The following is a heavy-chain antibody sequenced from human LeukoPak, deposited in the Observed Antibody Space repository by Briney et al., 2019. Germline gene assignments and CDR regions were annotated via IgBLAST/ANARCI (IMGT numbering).Heavy chain of an antibody. D-gene: IGHD6-19*01. CDR1: GFTFSSYA. Sequence: GGSLRLSCAASGFTFSSYAMSWVRQAPGKGLEWVSAISGSGGSTYYADSVKGWFTISRDNSKNTLYLQMNSLRAEDTAVYYCAKGQDSSGWYTVDYWGQGTLVTVSS. CDR3: AKGQDSSGWYTVDY. J-gene: IGHJ4*02. CDR2: ISGSGGST. V-gene: IGHV3-23*01.